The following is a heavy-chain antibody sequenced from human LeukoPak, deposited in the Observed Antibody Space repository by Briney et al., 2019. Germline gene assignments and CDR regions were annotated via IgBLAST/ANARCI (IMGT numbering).Heavy chain of an antibody. J-gene: IGHJ4*02. D-gene: IGHD5-12*01. V-gene: IGHV3-30*18. CDR1: GFIFSSYG. Sequence: PGRSLRLSCAASGFIFSSYGMHWVRQSPGKGLEWVAVISYDGSNKYYADSVKGRFTISRDNSKNTLYRQMNSLRAEDTAVYYCAKDFDYSGYDLGYWGQGTLVTVSS. CDR2: ISYDGSNK. CDR3: AKDFDYSGYDLGY.